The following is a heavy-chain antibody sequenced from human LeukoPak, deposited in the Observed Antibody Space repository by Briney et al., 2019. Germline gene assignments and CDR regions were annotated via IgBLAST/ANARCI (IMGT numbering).Heavy chain of an antibody. CDR3: ARQMVLGPFDP. CDR2: INPNSGGT. J-gene: IGHJ5*02. D-gene: IGHD3-10*01. Sequence: ASVKVSFKASGYTFTVYYMHWVRQAPGQGLEWMGWINPNSGGTNYAQKFQGRVTITRDTSISTAYMELSRLRSDDTAVYYCARQMVLGPFDPWGQGTLVTVSS. CDR1: GYTFTVYY. V-gene: IGHV1-2*02.